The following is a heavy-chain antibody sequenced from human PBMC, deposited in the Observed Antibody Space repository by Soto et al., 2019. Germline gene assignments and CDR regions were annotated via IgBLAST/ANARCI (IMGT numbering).Heavy chain of an antibody. J-gene: IGHJ5*02. V-gene: IGHV4-61*01. CDR3: ARDRGGITVAANPLGEWFDP. D-gene: IGHD6-19*01. CDR2: IYYSGTT. CDR1: GGSISSGCCY. Sequence: SETMSLTCTVSGGSISSGCCYWSWISQHPGKGLEWIGYIYYSGTTTYNPSLKGRATISVDTSKNQLSLKLTSVTAADTAMYYCARDRGGITVAANPLGEWFDPWGPGTLVTVSS.